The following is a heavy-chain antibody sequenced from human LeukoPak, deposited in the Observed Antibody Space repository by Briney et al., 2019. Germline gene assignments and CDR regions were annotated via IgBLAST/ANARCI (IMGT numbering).Heavy chain of an antibody. D-gene: IGHD2-8*01. CDR2: ISGNGGTT. CDR3: AKNQFNPLRPA. CDR1: GFPFSSYA. Sequence: GGSLRLSCAASGFPFSSYAMSWVRQAPGKGLEWVSAISGNGGTTYYADSVQGRFTISRDNPKNALYPQMNSLRAEDTALYYCAKNQFNPLRPAWGQGTLVTVSS. J-gene: IGHJ5*02. V-gene: IGHV3-23*01.